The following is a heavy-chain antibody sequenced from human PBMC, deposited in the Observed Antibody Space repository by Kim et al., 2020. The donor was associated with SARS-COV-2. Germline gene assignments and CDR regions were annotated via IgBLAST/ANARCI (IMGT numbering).Heavy chain of an antibody. CDR3: AKGGTPSGSISQYFFDS. Sequence: KGRVNISRDNSKNTLSLQMNSLRTDDTAVYYCAKGGTPSGSISQYFFDSWGQGTPVTVSS. V-gene: IGHV3-30*02. D-gene: IGHD1-1*01. J-gene: IGHJ4*02.